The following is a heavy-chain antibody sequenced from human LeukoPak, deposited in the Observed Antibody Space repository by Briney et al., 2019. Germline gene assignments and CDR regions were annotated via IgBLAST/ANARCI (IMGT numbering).Heavy chain of an antibody. CDR2: FDPEDGEA. D-gene: IGHD6-19*01. Sequence: GASVKVSCKVSGYSLSEVSTHWVRQAPGKGLEWMGGFDPEDGEAIYAQKVQGRLTMTEGTSTDTAFMELRSLKSEDTAVYYCVTDIRSGWRNYWGQGTLITVSS. CDR3: VTDIRSGWRNY. J-gene: IGHJ4*02. CDR1: GYSLSEVS. V-gene: IGHV1-24*01.